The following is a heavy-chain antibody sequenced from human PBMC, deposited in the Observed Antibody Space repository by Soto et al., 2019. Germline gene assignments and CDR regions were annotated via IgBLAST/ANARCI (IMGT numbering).Heavy chain of an antibody. V-gene: IGHV1-18*01. CDR1: GYTFTSYG. CDR3: ARDGGAAAGTFGYYYYYGMDV. CDR2: ISAYNGNT. D-gene: IGHD6-13*01. Sequence: ASVKVSCKASGYTFTSYGISWVRQAPGQGLEWMGWISAYNGNTNYAQKLQGRVTMTTDTSTSTAYMELRSLRSDDTAVYYCARDGGAAAGTFGYYYYYGMDVWGQGTTVTSP. J-gene: IGHJ6*02.